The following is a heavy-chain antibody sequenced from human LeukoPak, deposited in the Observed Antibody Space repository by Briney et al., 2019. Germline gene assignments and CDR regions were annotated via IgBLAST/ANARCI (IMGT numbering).Heavy chain of an antibody. J-gene: IGHJ5*02. D-gene: IGHD6-6*01. CDR2: IYYSGNT. V-gene: IGHV4-39*01. Sequence: PSETLSLTCTVSGGSISSSSYYWVWIRQPPGKGLEWIGNIYYSGNTYYNPSLKSRVTISVDTSKNQFSLKLSSVTAADTGAYYCARYSTSSGWFDPWGQGTQVTVSS. CDR3: ARYSTSSGWFDP. CDR1: GGSISSSSYY.